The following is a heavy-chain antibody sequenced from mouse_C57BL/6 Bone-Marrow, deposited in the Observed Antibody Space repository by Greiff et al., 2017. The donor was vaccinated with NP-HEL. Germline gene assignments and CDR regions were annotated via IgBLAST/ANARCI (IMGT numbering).Heavy chain of an antibody. CDR1: GFTFSSYA. CDR3: TRTFYYYGFMDY. D-gene: IGHD1-1*01. J-gene: IGHJ4*01. V-gene: IGHV5-9-1*02. Sequence: EVQGVESGEGLVKPGGSLKLSCAASGFTFSSYAMSWVRQTPEKRLEWVAYISSGGEYIYYADTVKGRFTISRDNARNTLYLQMSSLKSEDTAMYYCTRTFYYYGFMDYWGQGTSVTVSS. CDR2: ISSGGEYI.